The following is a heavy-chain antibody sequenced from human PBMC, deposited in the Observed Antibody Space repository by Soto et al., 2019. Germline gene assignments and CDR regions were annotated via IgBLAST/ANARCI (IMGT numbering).Heavy chain of an antibody. CDR2: ISGSGVST. J-gene: IGHJ4*02. Sequence: GGSLRLSCAASGFTFSSYAMSWVRQAPGKGLEWVSAISGSGVSTYYADSVKGRFTISRDNSKTTLYLQMNSLRAEDTAVYYCAKSPGMYYYDSSGYYHYDYWGQGTLVTVSS. CDR1: GFTFSSYA. D-gene: IGHD3-22*01. V-gene: IGHV3-23*01. CDR3: AKSPGMYYYDSSGYYHYDY.